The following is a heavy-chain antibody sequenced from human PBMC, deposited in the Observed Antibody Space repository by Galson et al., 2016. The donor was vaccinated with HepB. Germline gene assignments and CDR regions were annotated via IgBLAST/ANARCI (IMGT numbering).Heavy chain of an antibody. CDR2: IWYDGSNK. J-gene: IGHJ4*02. D-gene: IGHD2-2*01. CDR1: GFTFSTYG. CDR3: ARGFAVPGRIDY. V-gene: IGHV3-33*01. Sequence: SLRLSCAASGFTFSTYGIHWVRQAPGKGLEWVAVIWYDGSNKYYGDSVKGRFTIFRDNSKNTVYLQMNSLRAEDTAVYYCARGFAVPGRIDYWGQGTLVTVSS.